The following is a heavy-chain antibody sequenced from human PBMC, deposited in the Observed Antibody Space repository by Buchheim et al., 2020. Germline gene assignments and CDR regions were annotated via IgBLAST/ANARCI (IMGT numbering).Heavy chain of an antibody. CDR1: GFTFSSYA. V-gene: IGHV3-23*01. J-gene: IGHJ4*02. D-gene: IGHD3-3*01. CDR3: AKRMEDYDFWSGYYFDY. Sequence: EVQLLESGGGLVQPGGSLRLSCAASGFTFSSYAMSWVRQAPGKGLEWVSAISGSGGSTYYADSVKGRFPISRDNSKNTLYLQMNSLRAEDTAVYYCAKRMEDYDFWSGYYFDYWGQGTL. CDR2: ISGSGGST.